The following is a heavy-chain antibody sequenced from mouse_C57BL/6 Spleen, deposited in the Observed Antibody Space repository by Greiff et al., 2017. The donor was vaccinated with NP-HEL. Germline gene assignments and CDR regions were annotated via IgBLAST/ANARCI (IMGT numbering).Heavy chain of an antibody. J-gene: IGHJ3*01. Sequence: VQLQESGAELARPGASVKMSCKASGYTFTSYTMHWVKQRPGQGLEWIGYINPSSGYTKYNQKFKDKATLTADKSSSTAYMQLSSLTSEDSAVYYCARCYYSSAWFAYWGQGTLVTVSA. D-gene: IGHD2-12*01. CDR3: ARCYYSSAWFAY. CDR1: GYTFTSYT. V-gene: IGHV1-4*01. CDR2: INPSSGYT.